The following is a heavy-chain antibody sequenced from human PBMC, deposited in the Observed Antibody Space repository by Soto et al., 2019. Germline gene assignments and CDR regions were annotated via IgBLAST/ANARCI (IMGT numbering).Heavy chain of an antibody. J-gene: IGHJ4*02. CDR1: GGTFSSYA. CDR2: IIPIFGTA. Sequence: GASVKVSCKASGGTFSSYAISWVRQAPGQGLEWMGGIIPIFGTANYAQKFQGRATITADESTSTAYMELSSLRSEDTAVYYCAIRLGELSLYLGDYWGQGTLVTVSS. CDR3: AIRLGELSLYLGDY. V-gene: IGHV1-69*13. D-gene: IGHD3-16*02.